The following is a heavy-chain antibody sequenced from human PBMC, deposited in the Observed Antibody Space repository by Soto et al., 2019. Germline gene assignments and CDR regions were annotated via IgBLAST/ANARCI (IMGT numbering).Heavy chain of an antibody. CDR2: ISGSGGNT. CDR3: AKGGEEFGNGAFDI. CDR1: GFTFSSYA. V-gene: IGHV3-23*01. D-gene: IGHD3-10*01. J-gene: IGHJ3*02. Sequence: EVQLLESGGRLVQPGGSLTPSCAASGFTFSSYAMSWVRQAPGKGLEWVSAISGSGGNTYYADSVKGRFTISRDNSKNTLYLQKNTLNAEDTALYYCAKGGEEFGNGAFDIWGQGTMVTVSS.